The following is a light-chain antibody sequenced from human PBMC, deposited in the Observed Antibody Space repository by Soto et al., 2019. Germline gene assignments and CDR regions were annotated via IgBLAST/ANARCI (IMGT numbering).Light chain of an antibody. Sequence: VVSQSPATVSVSKRERASLSRRASQSVDINLAWDQQKPGQAPRLLLYGASARATDVPGRFSGSGSGTQFTLTINSLQSEDFAVYYCKQYRNWLRTFGEGAKVDIK. CDR1: QSVDIN. CDR2: GAS. CDR3: KQYRNWLRT. J-gene: IGKJ4*02. V-gene: IGKV3-15*01.